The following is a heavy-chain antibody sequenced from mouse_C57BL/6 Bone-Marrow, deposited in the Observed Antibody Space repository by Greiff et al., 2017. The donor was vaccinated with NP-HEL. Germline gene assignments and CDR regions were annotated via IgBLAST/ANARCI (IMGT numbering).Heavy chain of an antibody. CDR1: GYTFTDYE. CDR2: IDPETGGT. CDR3: TSPLYYSNYVGAMDY. D-gene: IGHD2-5*01. Sequence: QVQLKESGAELVRPGASVTLSCKASGYTFTDYEMHWVKQTPVHGLEWIGAIDPETGGTAYNQKFKGKAILTADKSSSTAYMELRSLTSEDSAVYYCTSPLYYSNYVGAMDYWGQGNSVTVSS. V-gene: IGHV1-15*01. J-gene: IGHJ4*01.